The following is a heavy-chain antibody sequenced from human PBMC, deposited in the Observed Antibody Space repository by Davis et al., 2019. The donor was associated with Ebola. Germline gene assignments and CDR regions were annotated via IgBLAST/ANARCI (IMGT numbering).Heavy chain of an antibody. CDR1: GYTFTSYY. CDR2: INPSGGST. V-gene: IGHV1-46*01. J-gene: IGHJ6*02. CDR3: AREGMVSADTDYYYYGMDV. D-gene: IGHD2-8*01. Sequence: ASVKVSCKASGYTFTSYYMHWVRQAPRQGLEWMGIINPSGGSTSYAQKFQGRVTMTRDTSTSTVYMELSSLRSEDTAVYYCAREGMVSADTDYYYYGMDVWGQGTTVTVSS.